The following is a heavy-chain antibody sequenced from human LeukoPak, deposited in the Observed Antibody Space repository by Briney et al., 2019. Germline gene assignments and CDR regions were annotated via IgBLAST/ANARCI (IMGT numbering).Heavy chain of an antibody. D-gene: IGHD4-23*01. CDR1: GGSISSYY. CDR2: IYYSGST. CDR3: ARGIPTTVVTPNWFDP. J-gene: IGHJ5*02. Sequence: PSETLSLTCTVSGGSISSYYWSWIRQPPGKGLEWIGYIYYSGSTNYNPSLKSRVTISVDTSKNQFSLKLSSVTAADTAVYYCARGIPTTVVTPNWFDPWGQGTLVTVSS. V-gene: IGHV4-59*01.